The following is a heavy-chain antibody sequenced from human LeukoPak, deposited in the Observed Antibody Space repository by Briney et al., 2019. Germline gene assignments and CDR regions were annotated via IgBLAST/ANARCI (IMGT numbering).Heavy chain of an antibody. D-gene: IGHD6-13*01. J-gene: IGHJ6*04. Sequence: ASVKVSCKASGGTFSSYAISWVRQAPGQGLEWMGGIIPIFGTANYAQKFQGRVTITADESTSTAHMELSSLRSEDTAVYYCARVAAAGTFSGRMDVWGKGTTVTVSS. CDR2: IIPIFGTA. CDR3: ARVAAAGTFSGRMDV. CDR1: GGTFSSYA. V-gene: IGHV1-69*13.